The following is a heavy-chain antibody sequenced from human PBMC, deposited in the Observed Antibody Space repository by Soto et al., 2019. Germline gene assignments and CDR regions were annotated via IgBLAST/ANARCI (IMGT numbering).Heavy chain of an antibody. Sequence: GGSLRLSCAASGFTFSSYSMNWVRQAPGKGLEWVSSISSSSSYIYYADSVKGRFTISRDNAKNSLYLQMNSLRAEDTAVYYCASGAYYQKVEIFGVVHDYWGQGTLVTVSS. CDR2: ISSSSSYI. CDR1: GFTFSSYS. J-gene: IGHJ4*02. V-gene: IGHV3-21*01. CDR3: ASGAYYQKVEIFGVVHDY. D-gene: IGHD3-3*01.